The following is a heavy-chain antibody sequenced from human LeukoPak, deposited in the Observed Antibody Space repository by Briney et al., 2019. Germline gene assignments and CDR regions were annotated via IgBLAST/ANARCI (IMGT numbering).Heavy chain of an antibody. J-gene: IGHJ6*02. V-gene: IGHV4-31*03. CDR2: ISYSGST. CDR3: ARDRYDSYPMDV. Sequence: SETLSLTCTVSGGSISSSSYYWGWIRQHPGKGLEWIGYISYSGSTYYNPSLKSRVTLSVDTSEDQFSLKLSSVTAADTAVYYCARDRYDSYPMDVWGQGTTVTVSS. CDR1: GGSISSSSYY. D-gene: IGHD3-3*01.